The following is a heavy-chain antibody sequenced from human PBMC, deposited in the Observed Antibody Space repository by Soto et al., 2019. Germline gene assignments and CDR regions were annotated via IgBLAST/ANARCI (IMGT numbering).Heavy chain of an antibody. V-gene: IGHV1-69*13. CDR2: IIPILGTA. Sequence: ASVKVSCKASGGTFSSYAISWVRQAPGQGLEWMGGIIPILGTANYAQKFQGRVTITADESTSTAYMELSSLRSEDTAVYYCAWEKSVRIQRWSYWGQGTLVTVSS. J-gene: IGHJ4*02. CDR3: AWEKSVRIQRWSY. CDR1: GGTFSSYA. D-gene: IGHD5-18*01.